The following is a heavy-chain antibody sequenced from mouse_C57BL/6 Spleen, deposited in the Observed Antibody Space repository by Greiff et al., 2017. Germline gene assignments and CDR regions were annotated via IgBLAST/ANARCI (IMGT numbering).Heavy chain of an antibody. Sequence: EVKLQESGAELVRPGASVKLSCTASGFNIKDDYMHWVKQRPEQGLEWIGWIDPENGDTEYASKFQGKATITADTSSNTAYLQLSSLTSEDTAVYYCTTDDGYYGNYWGQGTTRTVSS. V-gene: IGHV14-4*01. J-gene: IGHJ2*01. CDR2: IDPENGDT. CDR1: GFNIKDDY. CDR3: TTDDGYYGNY. D-gene: IGHD2-3*01.